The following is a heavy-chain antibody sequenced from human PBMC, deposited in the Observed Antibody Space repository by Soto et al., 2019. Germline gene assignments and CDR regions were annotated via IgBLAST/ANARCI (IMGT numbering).Heavy chain of an antibody. J-gene: IGHJ6*02. D-gene: IGHD3-16*01. CDR2: ISGIDGST. V-gene: IGHV3-23*01. Sequence: EVRLLESGGNLVQPGGSLRLSCAASGFTFGTYALNWVRQAPGKGLEWVSAISGIDGSTYYADSVEGRFTISRDNSKNTLHLQMNSLTVADTALYYCAIPRRGGGFGGMDVWGQGTTVRVSS. CDR1: GFTFGTYA. CDR3: AIPRRGGGFGGMDV.